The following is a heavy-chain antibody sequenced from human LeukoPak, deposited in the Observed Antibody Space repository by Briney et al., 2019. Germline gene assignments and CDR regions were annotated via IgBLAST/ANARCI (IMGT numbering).Heavy chain of an antibody. D-gene: IGHD3-10*01. CDR3: ARHQLRGFLDDN. CDR2: IYYSGNT. J-gene: IGHJ4*02. V-gene: IGHV4-59*08. CDR1: GGSISSHY. Sequence: SETLSLTCTVSGGSISSHYWSWIRQPPGKGLEWIGCIYYSGNTNYNPSLESRVTISVGTSKNQFSLKLSSVTAADTAVYYCARHQLRGFLDDNWGQGTLVTVSS.